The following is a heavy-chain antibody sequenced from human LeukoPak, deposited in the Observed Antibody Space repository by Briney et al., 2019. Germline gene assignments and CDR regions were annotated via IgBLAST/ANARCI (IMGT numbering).Heavy chain of an antibody. J-gene: IGHJ6*02. Sequence: GGSLRLSCAASGFTFSSYGMHWVRQAPGKGLEWVAVIWYDGSNKYYADSVKGRFTISRDNSKNTLYLQMNSLRAEDTAVYYCARELEPAASCYYYGMDVWGQGTTVTVSS. CDR1: GFTFSSYG. D-gene: IGHD2-2*01. CDR2: IWYDGSNK. V-gene: IGHV3-33*01. CDR3: ARELEPAASCYYYGMDV.